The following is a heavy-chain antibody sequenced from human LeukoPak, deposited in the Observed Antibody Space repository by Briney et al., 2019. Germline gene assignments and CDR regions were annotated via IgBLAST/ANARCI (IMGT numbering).Heavy chain of an antibody. Sequence: SETLSLTCTVSGGSISSYYWSWIRQPPGKGLEWIGYIYYSGSTNYNPSLKSRVTISVDTSKNQFSLKLSSVTAADTAVYYCARGPYLSRAEYFQHWGQGTLVTVPS. V-gene: IGHV4-59*12. CDR1: GGSISSYY. CDR2: IYYSGST. CDR3: ARGPYLSRAEYFQH. D-gene: IGHD2-21*01. J-gene: IGHJ1*01.